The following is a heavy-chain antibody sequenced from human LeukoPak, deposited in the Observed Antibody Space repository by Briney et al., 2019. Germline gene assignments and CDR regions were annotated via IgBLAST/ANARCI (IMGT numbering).Heavy chain of an antibody. Sequence: SETLSLTCAVYGGSFSGYYWSWIRQPPGKGLEWIGEINHSGSANYNPSLKSRVTISVDTSKNQFSLKLSSVTAADTAVYYCARGHTFIYDSSGYYPLFDYWGRGTLVTVSS. V-gene: IGHV4-34*01. CDR2: INHSGSA. CDR3: ARGHTFIYDSSGYYPLFDY. J-gene: IGHJ4*02. CDR1: GGSFSGYY. D-gene: IGHD3-22*01.